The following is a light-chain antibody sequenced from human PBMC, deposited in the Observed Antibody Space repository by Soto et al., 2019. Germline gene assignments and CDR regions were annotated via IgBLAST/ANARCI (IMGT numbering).Light chain of an antibody. Sequence: DIQMTQSPSSLSASVGDRVTITCRASQNIARYLSWYQQKPRKAPQLLISAASSLQSGVPSRFSGSGSGTDFTLTISSLQAEDFSTYYCQQSFTTPWTFGQGTKVEIK. J-gene: IGKJ1*01. V-gene: IGKV1-39*01. CDR1: QNIARY. CDR3: QQSFTTPWT. CDR2: AAS.